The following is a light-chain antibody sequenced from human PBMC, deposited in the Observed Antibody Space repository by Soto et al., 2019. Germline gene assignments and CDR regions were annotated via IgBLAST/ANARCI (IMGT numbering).Light chain of an antibody. CDR3: QQYGSSPPFT. V-gene: IGKV3-20*01. J-gene: IGKJ3*01. CDR1: QSVSSSY. Sequence: EIVLTQSPGTLSLSPGERATLSCRASQSVSSSYLAWYQQQPGQAPRLLLYGPSSRPTGIPDRLSGSGSGQDFTLTISRLEPEDFAVYSCQQYGSSPPFTLGRGTKLDIK. CDR2: GPS.